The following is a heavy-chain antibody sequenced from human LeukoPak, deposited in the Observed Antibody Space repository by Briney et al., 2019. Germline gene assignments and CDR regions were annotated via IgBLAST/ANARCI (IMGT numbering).Heavy chain of an antibody. D-gene: IGHD1-26*01. CDR1: GGSISSSYSY. CDR3: ARGRRSPNPTAPDYYYYGMDV. Sequence: SETLSLTCTVSGGSISSSYSYWGWIRQPPGKGLEWIGNIYYSGSTYYSPSLTSRVTVSVDTSENQFSLKLSSVTAADTAVYYCARGRRSPNPTAPDYYYYGMDVWGQGTTVTVSS. J-gene: IGHJ6*02. CDR2: IYYSGST. V-gene: IGHV4-39*07.